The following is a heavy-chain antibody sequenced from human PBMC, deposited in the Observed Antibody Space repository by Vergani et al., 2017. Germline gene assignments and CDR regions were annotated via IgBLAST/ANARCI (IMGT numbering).Heavy chain of an antibody. CDR3: TTLAAEDFDY. CDR2: IRSKAYGGTT. V-gene: IGHV3-49*04. Sequence: EVQLVESGGGLVQPGRSLRLSCTASGFTFGDYAMSWVRQAPGKGLEWVGFIRSKAYGGTTEYAASVKGRFTISRDDSKSIAYLQMNSLKTEDTAVYYCTTLAAEDFDYWGQGTLVTVSS. J-gene: IGHJ4*02. CDR1: GFTFGDYA. D-gene: IGHD6-13*01.